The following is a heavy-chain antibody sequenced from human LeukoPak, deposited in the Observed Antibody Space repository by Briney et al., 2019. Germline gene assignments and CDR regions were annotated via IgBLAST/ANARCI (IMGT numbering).Heavy chain of an antibody. CDR3: AREGGYYDFWSGYYSDYYYGMDV. D-gene: IGHD3-3*01. V-gene: IGHV4-59*01. CDR1: GGSISRYY. Sequence: SETLSLTCTVSGGSISRYYWSWLRRPPGKGLEWIGYIDDSGNTNYNPSLKSRVTISVDTSKNQFSLKLSSVTAADTAVYYCAREGGYYDFWSGYYSDYYYGMDVWGQGTTVTVSS. CDR2: IDDSGNT. J-gene: IGHJ6*02.